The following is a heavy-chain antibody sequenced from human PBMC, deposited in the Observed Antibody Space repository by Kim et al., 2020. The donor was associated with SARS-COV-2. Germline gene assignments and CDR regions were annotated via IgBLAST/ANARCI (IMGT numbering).Heavy chain of an antibody. Sequence: ASVKVSCKASGYTFTSYAMNWVRQAPGQGLEWMGWINTNTGNPTYAQGFTGRFVFSLDTSVSTAYLQISSLKAEDTAVYYCARNPTHAISSWYSYYYYYMDVWGKGTTVTVSS. V-gene: IGHV7-4-1*02. CDR3: ARNPTHAISSWYSYYYYYMDV. D-gene: IGHD6-13*01. CDR1: GYTFTSYA. J-gene: IGHJ6*03. CDR2: INTNTGNP.